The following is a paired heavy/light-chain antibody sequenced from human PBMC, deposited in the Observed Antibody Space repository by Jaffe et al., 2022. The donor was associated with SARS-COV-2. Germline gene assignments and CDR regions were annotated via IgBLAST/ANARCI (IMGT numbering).Heavy chain of an antibody. Sequence: QVQLVESGGGVVQPGRSLRLSCAASGFTFSSYTLHWVRQAPGKGLEWVAFISYDGVNKFYADSAKGRFTISRDNSKNTLYLQLNSLRAEDTAVYYCARDTIAAPGDLDVWGKGTTVTVSS. V-gene: IGHV3-30*04. D-gene: IGHD6-13*01. J-gene: IGHJ6*04. CDR2: ISYDGVNK. CDR3: ARDTIAAPGDLDV. CDR1: GFTFSSYT.
Light chain of an antibody. V-gene: IGLV4-69*01. CDR3: QTWGTGIRV. CDR2: LNSDGSH. Sequence: QLVLTQSPSASAPLGASVKLTCTLSSGHSSYAIAWHQQQSEKGPRYLMKLNSDGSHSKGDGIPDRFSGSSSGAERYLTISSLQSEDEADYYCQTWGTGIRVFGGGTKLTVL. J-gene: IGLJ3*02. CDR1: SGHSSYA.